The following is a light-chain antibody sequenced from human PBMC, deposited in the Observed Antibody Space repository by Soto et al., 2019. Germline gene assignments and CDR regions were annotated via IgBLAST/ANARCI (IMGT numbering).Light chain of an antibody. V-gene: IGLV2-14*01. J-gene: IGLJ1*01. CDR1: SSDVGGYNF. CDR2: EVT. Sequence: QSALPQPASVSGSPGQSITISCTGSSSDVGGYNFVSWYQHHPGKAPKLILYEVTTRPSGVSSRFSGSKSGNTASLTISGLQADDEANYYCSSYTSSNTPYVFGTGTKVTVL. CDR3: SSYTSSNTPYV.